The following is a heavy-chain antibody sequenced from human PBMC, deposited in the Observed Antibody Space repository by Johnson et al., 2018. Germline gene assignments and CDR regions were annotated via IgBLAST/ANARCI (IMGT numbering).Heavy chain of an antibody. Sequence: VRLLEAGGGVVQPGRSLRLSCAASGFTFSSYAMHWVRQAPGKGLEWVAVISYDGSNKYYADSVKGRFTISRDNSKNTLYLQMTSLTAEDTAVYYCSIATTTYYYYYMDVGGKGTTVTVSS. D-gene: IGHD4-11*01. CDR3: SIATTTYYYYYMDV. V-gene: IGHV3-30-3*01. J-gene: IGHJ6*03. CDR1: GFTFSSYA. CDR2: ISYDGSNK.